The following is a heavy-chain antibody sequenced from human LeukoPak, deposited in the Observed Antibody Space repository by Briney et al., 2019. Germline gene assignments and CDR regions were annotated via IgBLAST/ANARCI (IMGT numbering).Heavy chain of an antibody. CDR2: IYSGGGT. Sequence: GGSLRLSWAASEXTVSSNYMSWVRQAPGKGLEWVSTIYSGGGTYYADSVKGRFTISRDNAENSLFLQMNSLRAEETAVYYCARGEYYYDGGYWGRGTLVTVSS. J-gene: IGHJ4*02. V-gene: IGHV3-53*01. CDR3: ARGEYYYDGGY. CDR1: EXTVSSNY. D-gene: IGHD3-22*01.